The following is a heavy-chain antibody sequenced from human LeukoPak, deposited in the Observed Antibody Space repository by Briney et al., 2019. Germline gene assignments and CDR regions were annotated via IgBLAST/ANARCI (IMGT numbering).Heavy chain of an antibody. CDR2: INTNSGGT. Sequence: GASVTVSCKASGYTFTGHYMHWVRQAPGQGLEWMGWINTNSGGTNYAHTLQGRVTITRDTSISTEYMEMSRLRSDDTAVYYCASFSSGSCQDTFDYWGRDTGHRVL. J-gene: IGHJ4*03. V-gene: IGHV1-2*02. D-gene: IGHD1-26*01. CDR1: GYTFTGHY. CDR3: ASFSSGSCQDTFDY.